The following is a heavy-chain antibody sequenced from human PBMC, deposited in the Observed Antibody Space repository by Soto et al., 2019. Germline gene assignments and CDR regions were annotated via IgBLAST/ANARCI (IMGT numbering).Heavy chain of an antibody. CDR1: GFTFSSYA. D-gene: IGHD3-16*01. J-gene: IGHJ4*02. CDR2: ISYDGSNK. Sequence: GSLRLSCAASGFTFSSYAMHWVRQAPGKGLEWVAVISYDGSNKYYADSVKGRFTISRDNSKNTLYLQMNSLRAEDTAVYYCARAYEGDYFDYWGQGTLVTAPQ. V-gene: IGHV3-30-3*01. CDR3: ARAYEGDYFDY.